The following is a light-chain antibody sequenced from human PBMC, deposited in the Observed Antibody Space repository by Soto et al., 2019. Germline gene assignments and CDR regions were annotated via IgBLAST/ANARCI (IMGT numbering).Light chain of an antibody. J-gene: IGKJ4*01. CDR3: QQRSSWPLT. CDR2: DAS. V-gene: IGKV3-11*01. CDR1: QSLRGY. Sequence: EIVLTQSPVTLSLSPGERATLSCRASQSLRGYLAWYQQRPGQAPMLLIYDASNRATGIPARFSGSGSATDFTLTISSLEPEDFAVYYCQQRSSWPLTFGGGTKVEI.